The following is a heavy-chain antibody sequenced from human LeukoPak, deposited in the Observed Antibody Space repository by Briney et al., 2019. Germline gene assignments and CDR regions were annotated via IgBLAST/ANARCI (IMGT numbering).Heavy chain of an antibody. CDR1: GFTFTNYL. V-gene: IGHV1-46*01. D-gene: IGHD2-8*02. CDR2: IAPSVDTT. CDR3: VREKSGGYFDY. J-gene: IGHJ4*02. Sequence: GASVKISCKSSGFTFTNYLLHWVRQAPGQGLEWVGRIAPSVDTTNYAQRFRDRVTMTRDTSTSTVYMELSSLRSEDTAVYYCVREKSGGYFDYWGQGTLVTVSS.